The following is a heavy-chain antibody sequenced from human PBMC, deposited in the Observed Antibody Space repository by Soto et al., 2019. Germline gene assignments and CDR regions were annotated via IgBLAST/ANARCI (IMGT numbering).Heavy chain of an antibody. V-gene: IGHV1-18*01. CDR3: ARDQVDWSLSDASNI. D-gene: IGHD3-9*01. J-gene: IGHJ3*02. CDR1: GYTFTSYG. Sequence: GASVKVSCKASGYTFTSYGISWVRQAPGQGLEWMGWISAYNGDTNYAQKLQGRATMTPDTPRSTANRELRTLRSDDTAVYYCARDQVDWSLSDASNIWGKGKMVTVSS. CDR2: ISAYNGDT.